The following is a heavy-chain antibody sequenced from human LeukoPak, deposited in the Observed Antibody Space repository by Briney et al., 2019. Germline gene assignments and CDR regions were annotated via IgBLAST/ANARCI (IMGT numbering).Heavy chain of an antibody. V-gene: IGHV3-23*01. J-gene: IGHJ4*02. CDR3: AKIVSDSGSYYNSPAFDY. D-gene: IGHD3-10*01. CDR2: ISGSGGST. CDR1: GFTFSSYA. Sequence: GGSLRLSCAASGFTFSSYAMSWVRQAPGRGLEWVSAISGSGGSTYYADSVKGRFTISRDNSKNTLYLQMNSLRAEDTAVYYCAKIVSDSGSYYNSPAFDYWGQGTLVTVSS.